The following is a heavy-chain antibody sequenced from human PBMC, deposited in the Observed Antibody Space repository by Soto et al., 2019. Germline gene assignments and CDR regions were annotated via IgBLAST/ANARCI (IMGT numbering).Heavy chain of an antibody. V-gene: IGHV4-31*03. CDR2: IFHSGST. CDR1: RAFINSGGFY. D-gene: IGHD2-15*01. CDR3: VRGGIAGHWFDP. Sequence: QVQLQESGPGLVKPSQTLSLTCSVSRAFINSGGFYYSWIRQPPGKGLEWLGYIFHSGSTLYNPSLRGRLTLSADTSRNPLSLRLTSVTAADTAVYYCVRGGIAGHWFDPWGQGILVTVSS. J-gene: IGHJ5*02.